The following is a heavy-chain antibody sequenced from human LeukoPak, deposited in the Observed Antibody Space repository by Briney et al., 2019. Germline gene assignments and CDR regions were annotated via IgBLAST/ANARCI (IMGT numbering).Heavy chain of an antibody. CDR1: GGSINNYY. CDR3: AREDGGSYFDY. V-gene: IGHV4-59*12. J-gene: IGHJ4*02. CDR2: IYYSGST. Sequence: PSETLSLTCTVSGGSINNYYWSWIRQPPGKGLEWIGYIYYSGSTNYNPSLKSRVTISVDTSKNQFSLKLSSVTAADTAVYYCAREDGGSYFDYWGQGTLVTVSS. D-gene: IGHD1-26*01.